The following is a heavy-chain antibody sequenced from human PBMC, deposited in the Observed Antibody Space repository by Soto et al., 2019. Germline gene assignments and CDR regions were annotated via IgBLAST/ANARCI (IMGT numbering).Heavy chain of an antibody. CDR3: ARDRPTTWFRTGMDV. D-gene: IGHD3-9*01. CDR1: GATFTDYY. V-gene: IGHV1-46*01. Sequence: ASVKVSCKASGATFTDYYIHSLRQAPGQGLEWMGVIRPTGDFTNYAQKFQGRVTMTRDTSTSTVYMVLSSLKSEDTAVYYCARDRPTTWFRTGMDVWGQGTTVTVSS. J-gene: IGHJ6*02. CDR2: IRPTGDFT.